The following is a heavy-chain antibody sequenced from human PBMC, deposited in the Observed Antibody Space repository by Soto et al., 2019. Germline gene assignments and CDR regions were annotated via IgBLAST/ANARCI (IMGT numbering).Heavy chain of an antibody. J-gene: IGHJ4*02. CDR1: GGSITSGGYY. Sequence: SETLSLTCTVSGGSITSGGYYWSWIRQHPGKGLEWIGYIYYSGSTYYNPSLKSRVTLSVDASKIQFSLKLSSVTAADTAVYYCARDRGTDCGPYYFDSWGQGILVTVSS. CDR3: ARDRGTDCGPYYFDS. D-gene: IGHD2-21*02. V-gene: IGHV4-31*03. CDR2: IYYSGST.